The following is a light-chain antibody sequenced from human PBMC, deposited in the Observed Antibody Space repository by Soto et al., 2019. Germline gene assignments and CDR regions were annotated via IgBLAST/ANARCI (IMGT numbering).Light chain of an antibody. V-gene: IGKV3-11*01. CDR3: QQRSNLPPT. Sequence: EIVLTQSPATLFLSPGEKATLSCRASQSVSSYLAWYQQKPGQAPRLLIYDASNRATGIPARFSGSGSGTDFTRTISSLEPEDFAVYYCQQRSNLPPTFGGGTKVEIK. CDR2: DAS. J-gene: IGKJ4*01. CDR1: QSVSSY.